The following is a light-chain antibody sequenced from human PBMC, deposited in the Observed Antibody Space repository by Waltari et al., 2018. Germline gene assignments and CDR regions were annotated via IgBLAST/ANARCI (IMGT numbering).Light chain of an antibody. CDR3: AAWDDSLYEV. J-gene: IGLJ3*02. CDR1: SSTIGSNF. V-gene: IGLV1-47*01. CDR2: RNN. Sequence: QSVLTQPPSASGTPGQTVNIACSGSSSTIGSNFVYWYQQLPGTAPKLPIYRNNQRPSGVPDRFSGSKSGTSASLAISGLRSEDEADYYCAAWDDSLYEVFGGGTKLTVL.